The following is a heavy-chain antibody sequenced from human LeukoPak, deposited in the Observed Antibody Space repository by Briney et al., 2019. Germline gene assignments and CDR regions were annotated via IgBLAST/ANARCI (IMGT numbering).Heavy chain of an antibody. CDR2: IKQDGSEK. Sequence: PGGSLRLSCAASGFTFSSYWMSWVRQAPGKGLEWVANIKQDGSEKYYVDSVKGRFTISRDNAKNSLYLQMNSLRAEDTAVYYCARAGGIAVAQDWFDPWGQGTLVTVSS. J-gene: IGHJ5*02. V-gene: IGHV3-7*01. CDR1: GFTFSSYW. D-gene: IGHD6-19*01. CDR3: ARAGGIAVAQDWFDP.